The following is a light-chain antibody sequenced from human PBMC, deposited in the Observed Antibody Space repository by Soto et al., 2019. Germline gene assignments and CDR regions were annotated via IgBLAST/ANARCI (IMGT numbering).Light chain of an antibody. CDR1: SSDVGGYNY. Sequence: QSALTQPASVSGSPGQSITISCSGTSSDVGGYNYVSWYQQHPGKAPQVMIYDVSNRPSGVSNRFSGSKSGNTASLTISGLQAEDEADYYCYSYTTSSTYVFGTGNKVTVL. J-gene: IGLJ1*01. V-gene: IGLV2-14*01. CDR2: DVS. CDR3: YSYTTSSTYV.